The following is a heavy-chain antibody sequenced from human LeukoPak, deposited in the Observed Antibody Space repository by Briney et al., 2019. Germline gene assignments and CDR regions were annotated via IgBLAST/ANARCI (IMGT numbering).Heavy chain of an antibody. D-gene: IGHD3-22*01. Sequence: ASVKVSCKASGYTFTSYYMHWVRQAPRQGLEWMGIINPSGGSTSYAQKFQGRVTMTRDTSTSTVYMELSSLRSEDTAVYYCARDPPYYYDSSGYLNYWGQGTLVTVSS. CDR1: GYTFTSYY. V-gene: IGHV1-46*01. CDR3: ARDPPYYYDSSGYLNY. CDR2: INPSGGST. J-gene: IGHJ4*02.